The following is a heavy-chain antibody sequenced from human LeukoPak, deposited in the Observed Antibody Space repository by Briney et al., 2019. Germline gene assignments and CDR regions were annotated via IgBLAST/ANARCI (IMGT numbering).Heavy chain of an antibody. D-gene: IGHD2-2*02. V-gene: IGHV4-59*12. Sequence: SETLSLTCTVSGGSISSYYWSWIRQPPGKGLEWIGYIYYSGSTNYNPSLKSRVTMSVDTSKNQFSLKLSSVTAADTAVYYCARDEVVVVPAAIITGTDWYYYYMDVWGKGTTVTVSS. CDR2: IYYSGST. CDR3: ARDEVVVVPAAIITGTDWYYYYMDV. CDR1: GGSISSYY. J-gene: IGHJ6*03.